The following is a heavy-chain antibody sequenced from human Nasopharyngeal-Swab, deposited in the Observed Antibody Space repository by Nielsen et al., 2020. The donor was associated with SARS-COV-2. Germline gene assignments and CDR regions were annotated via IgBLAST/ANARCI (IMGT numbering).Heavy chain of an antibody. V-gene: IGHV3-21*01. Sequence: GGSLRLSCAASGFTFSSYSMNWVRQAPGKGLEWVSSISSSSSYIYYADSVKGRFTISRDNAKNSLYLQMNSLRAEDTAVYYCARGYDYVWGSYPEGAFDIRGQGTMVTVSS. CDR3: ARGYDYVWGSYPEGAFDI. D-gene: IGHD3-16*02. CDR2: ISSSSSYI. J-gene: IGHJ3*02. CDR1: GFTFSSYS.